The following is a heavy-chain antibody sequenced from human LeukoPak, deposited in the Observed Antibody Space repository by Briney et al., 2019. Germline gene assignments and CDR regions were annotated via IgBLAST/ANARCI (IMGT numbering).Heavy chain of an antibody. CDR3: ARRVGYADYPFDY. D-gene: IGHD4-17*01. J-gene: IGHJ4*02. Sequence: GGSLRLSCAASGFTVSSNYMSWVRQAPGKGLEWVSVVYAGGTTYYADSVKGRFTISRDISKNTLYLQMNNLRAEDTAVYYCARRVGYADYPFDYWGQGTLVTVSA. CDR2: VYAGGTT. V-gene: IGHV3-66*01. CDR1: GFTVSSNY.